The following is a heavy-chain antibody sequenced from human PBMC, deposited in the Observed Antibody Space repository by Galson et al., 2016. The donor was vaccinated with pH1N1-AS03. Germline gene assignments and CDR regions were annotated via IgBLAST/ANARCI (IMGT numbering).Heavy chain of an antibody. J-gene: IGHJ4*02. Sequence: SLRLSCAASGFPFEDYGMSWVRQAPGKGLEWVSGINWLGGSTGYADSVKGRFTISRDNAKKSLYLQMNSLRVEDTAFYYCARDFYDSSGYFKAPFDYWGQGALVTVSS. CDR3: ARDFYDSSGYFKAPFDY. CDR2: INWLGGST. CDR1: GFPFEDYG. V-gene: IGHV3-20*04. D-gene: IGHD3-22*01.